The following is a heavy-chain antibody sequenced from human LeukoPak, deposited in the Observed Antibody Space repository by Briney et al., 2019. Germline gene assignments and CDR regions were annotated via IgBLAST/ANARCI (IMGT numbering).Heavy chain of an antibody. V-gene: IGHV3-30*02. Sequence: QPGGSLRLSCAASGFTFSSYGMHWVRQAPGKGLEWVAFIRYDGSNKYYADSVKGRFTISRDNSKNTLYLQMNSLRAEDTAVYYCAKDLPPAAIPPRPAFDLWGQGTMVTVSS. D-gene: IGHD2-2*01. CDR1: GFTFSSYG. J-gene: IGHJ3*01. CDR3: AKDLPPAAIPPRPAFDL. CDR2: IRYDGSNK.